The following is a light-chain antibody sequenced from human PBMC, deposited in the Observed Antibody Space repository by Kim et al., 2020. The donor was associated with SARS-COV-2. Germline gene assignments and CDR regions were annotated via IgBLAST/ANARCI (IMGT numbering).Light chain of an antibody. J-gene: IGLJ1*01. CDR2: DVT. Sequence: GQSITIPCTGTSSDISNYNVVSWYQKYPGKAPKIIIYDVTNRPPGVSDRFSGSKSGNTAFLTISGLQAEDEADYYCSSYRGPNSYVFGTGTKVTVL. V-gene: IGLV2-14*03. CDR1: SSDISNYNV. CDR3: SSYRGPNSYV.